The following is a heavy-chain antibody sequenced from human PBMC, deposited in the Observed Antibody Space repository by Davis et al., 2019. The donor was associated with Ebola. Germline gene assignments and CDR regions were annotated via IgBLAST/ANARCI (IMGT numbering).Heavy chain of an antibody. CDR3: ARESYYYGSGSSGYYGMDV. V-gene: IGHV3-21*01. D-gene: IGHD3-10*01. CDR1: GFAFENYN. Sequence: GESLKISCAASGFAFENYNMNWVRQAPGKGLEWVSSISSSSSYIYYADSVKGRFTISRDNAKNSLYLQMNSLRAEDTAVYYCARESYYYGSGSSGYYGMDVWGQGTTVTVSS. J-gene: IGHJ6*02. CDR2: ISSSSSYI.